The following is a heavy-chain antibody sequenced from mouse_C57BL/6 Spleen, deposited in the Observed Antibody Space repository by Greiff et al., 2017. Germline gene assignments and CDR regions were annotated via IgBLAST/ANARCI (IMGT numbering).Heavy chain of an antibody. CDR1: GYSITSGYY. Sequence: EVQLVESGPGLVKPSQSLSLTCSVTGYSITSGYYWNWIRQFPGNKLEWMGYISYDGSNNYNPSLKNRISITRDTSKNQFFLKLNSVTTEDTATYYCARREGYDYHYAMDYWGQGTSVTVSS. CDR2: ISYDGSN. CDR3: ARREGYDYHYAMDY. J-gene: IGHJ4*01. V-gene: IGHV3-6*01. D-gene: IGHD2-4*01.